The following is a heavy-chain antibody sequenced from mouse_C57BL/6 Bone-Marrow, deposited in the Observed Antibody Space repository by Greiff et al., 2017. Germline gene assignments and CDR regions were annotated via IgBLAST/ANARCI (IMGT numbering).Heavy chain of an antibody. V-gene: IGHV1-81*01. J-gene: IGHJ4*01. CDR3: ARQRLRKRGYAMDY. D-gene: IGHD1-1*01. CDR1: GYTFTSYG. Sequence: SGAELARPGASVKLSCKASGYTFTSYGISWVKQRTGQGLEWIGEIYPRSGNTYYNEQFKGKATLTADKSSRTAYMELRSLTDEDAAVYFCARQRLRKRGYAMDYWGQGTSVTVSS. CDR2: IYPRSGNT.